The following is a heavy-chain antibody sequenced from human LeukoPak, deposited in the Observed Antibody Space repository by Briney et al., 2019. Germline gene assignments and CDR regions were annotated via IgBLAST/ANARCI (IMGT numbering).Heavy chain of an antibody. CDR3: AVRRAAAGTGY. J-gene: IGHJ4*02. Sequence: SSETLSLTCAVYGGSFSGYYWSWIRQPPGKGLEWIGEINHSGSTNYNPSLKSRVTISVDTSKNQFSLKLSSVTAADTAVYYCAVRRAAAGTGYWGQGTLVTVSS. D-gene: IGHD6-13*01. V-gene: IGHV4-34*01. CDR1: GGSFSGYY. CDR2: INHSGST.